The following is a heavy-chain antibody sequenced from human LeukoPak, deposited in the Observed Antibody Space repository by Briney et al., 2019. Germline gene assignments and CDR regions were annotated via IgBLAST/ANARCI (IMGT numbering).Heavy chain of an antibody. CDR1: GFTFSDYY. CDR3: SRADYYGSGSPISLDV. V-gene: IGHV3-49*04. Sequence: GGSLRLSCAASGFTFSDYYMSWVRQAPGKWLEWVSFIRSRAYGATTEYAASVKGRFTISRDDSKSIAYLQMNSLKTEDTAVYYCSRADYYGSGSPISLDVWGKGTTVTVS. D-gene: IGHD3-10*01. J-gene: IGHJ6*03. CDR2: IRSRAYGATT.